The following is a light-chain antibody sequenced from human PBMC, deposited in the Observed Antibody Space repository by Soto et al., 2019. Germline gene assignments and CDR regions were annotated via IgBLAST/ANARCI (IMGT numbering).Light chain of an antibody. CDR1: SSNIGADYD. CDR3: QSYDSSLSGWV. V-gene: IGLV1-40*01. CDR2: GNN. Sequence: QSVLTQPPSVSGAPGQRVTISCTGSSSNIGADYDVHWYQQFPGTAPKLLIYGNNNRPSGVPDRFSGSKSGTSASLAITGLQAEDEADYYCQSYDSSLSGWVFGGGTKVTVL. J-gene: IGLJ3*02.